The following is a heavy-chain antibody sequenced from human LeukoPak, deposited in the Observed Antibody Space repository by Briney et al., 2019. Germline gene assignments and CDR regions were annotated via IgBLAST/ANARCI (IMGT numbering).Heavy chain of an antibody. D-gene: IGHD5-24*01. CDR3: ARVGGMTTINNAAFDI. CDR2: IYHSGST. Sequence: SETLSLTCTVSGGSISSYYWSWIRQPAGKGLEWIGYIYHSGSTNYNPSLKSRVAISIDKSKKQFSLKLISVTAADTAIYYCARVGGMTTINNAAFDIWGQGTMVTVSS. J-gene: IGHJ3*02. CDR1: GGSISSYY. V-gene: IGHV4-59*01.